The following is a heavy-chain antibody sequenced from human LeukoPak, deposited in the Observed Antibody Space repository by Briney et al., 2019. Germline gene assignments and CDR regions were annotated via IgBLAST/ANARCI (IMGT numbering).Heavy chain of an antibody. CDR3: TKLPPRVVPSANYYFDY. D-gene: IGHD2-2*01. CDR1: GFTFSSYA. CDR2: IGDSGSST. Sequence: GGSLRLSCAASGFTFSSYAMSWVRQAPGKGLEWVSAIGDSGSSTYYADSVKGRFTISRDNSKNTLYLQMNILRAEDTAVYYCTKLPPRVVPSANYYFDYWGQGTLVTVSS. V-gene: IGHV3-23*01. J-gene: IGHJ4*02.